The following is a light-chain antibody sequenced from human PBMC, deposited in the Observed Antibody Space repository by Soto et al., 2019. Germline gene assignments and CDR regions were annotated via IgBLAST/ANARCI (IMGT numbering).Light chain of an antibody. CDR3: QQYNNRPPWT. J-gene: IGKJ1*01. V-gene: IGKV3-15*01. Sequence: EIVMTQSPATLSVSPGERATLSCWASQSVSTNLAWYQQKPGQTPRLLIYGASTRATGIPARFSGSGSGTEFTLTISSLQSEDFAVYYCQQYNNRPPWTFGQGTKVEIK. CDR1: QSVSTN. CDR2: GAS.